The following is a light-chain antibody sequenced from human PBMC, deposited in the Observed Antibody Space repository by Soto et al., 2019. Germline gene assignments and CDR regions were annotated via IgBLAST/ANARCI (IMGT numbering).Light chain of an antibody. CDR1: QSISSY. V-gene: IGKV1-39*01. Sequence: DIQMTQSPSSLSASVGDRVTITCRASQSISSYLNWYQQKPGKAPKLLIYAASSLQSGLPSRFSGSGSGTDFTLNISSLQPEDFAAYYCQQSYSTAGTVGQETKLEIK. J-gene: IGKJ2*02. CDR3: QQSYSTAGT. CDR2: AAS.